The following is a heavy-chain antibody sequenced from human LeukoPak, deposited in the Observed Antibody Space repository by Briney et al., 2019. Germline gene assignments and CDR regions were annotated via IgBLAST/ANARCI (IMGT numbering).Heavy chain of an antibody. CDR3: AKASGTYLYYFDY. V-gene: IGHV3-43D*03. D-gene: IGHD1-26*01. Sequence: GGSLRLSCAASGFTFSTYDMHWVRQATGKGLEWVSLISWDGGSTYYADSVKGRFTFSRDNSKNSLYLQMNSLRAEDTALYYCAKASGTYLYYFDYWGQGTLVTVSS. CDR1: GFTFSTYD. J-gene: IGHJ4*02. CDR2: ISWDGGST.